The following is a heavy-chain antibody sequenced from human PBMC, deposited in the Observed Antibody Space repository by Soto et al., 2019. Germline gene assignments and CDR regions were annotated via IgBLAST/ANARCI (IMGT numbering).Heavy chain of an antibody. J-gene: IGHJ5*02. D-gene: IGHD3-16*01. CDR1: GFSLSTSGLG. CDR3: SHRIRGQNWFGP. Sequence: ITLKESGPTLVKPTQTLTLTCTFSGFSLSTSGLGVGWIRQSPGKALEWRALIYCDDDKRYSPTPKSRLTITKDTTKDQVVLTMTNMDPVDPGTYYCSHRIRGQNWFGPWGQGTLVNVSS. CDR2: IYCDDDK. V-gene: IGHV2-5*02.